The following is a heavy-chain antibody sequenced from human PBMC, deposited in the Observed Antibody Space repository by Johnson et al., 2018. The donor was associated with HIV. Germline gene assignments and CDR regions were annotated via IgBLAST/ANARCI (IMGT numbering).Heavy chain of an antibody. CDR2: ISSDGTKN. D-gene: IGHD4-17*01. Sequence: QVQLVESGGGLVQPGRSLRLSCAASGFTFSSYAMHWVRQAPGKGLEWVAVISSDGTKNYYSDSVKGRFTISRDNSKNTIYLEMNSPRGEDTALFYCAGDGKRGKDYGEHVELITILDVWGQGTMVTVSS. J-gene: IGHJ3*01. V-gene: IGHV3-30*04. CDR1: GFTFSSYA. CDR3: AGDGKRGKDYGEHVELITILDV.